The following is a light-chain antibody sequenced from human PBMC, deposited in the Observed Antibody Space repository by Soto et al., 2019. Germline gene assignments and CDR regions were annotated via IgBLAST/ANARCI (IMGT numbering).Light chain of an antibody. CDR3: QQYNNRPPAYT. J-gene: IGKJ2*01. CDR1: QSVSNN. CDR2: GAS. Sequence: EIVITHSPATLSFSPVERATLSCRASQSVSNNYLAWYQQKPGQAPRLLIYGASTRATGIPERFSGSGSGTEFTLTISSLQSEDLAVYYCQQYNNRPPAYTFGQGTKVDI. V-gene: IGKV3-15*01.